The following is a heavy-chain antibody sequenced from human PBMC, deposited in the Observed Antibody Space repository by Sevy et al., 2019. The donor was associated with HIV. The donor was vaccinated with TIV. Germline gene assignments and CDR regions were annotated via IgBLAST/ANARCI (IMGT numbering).Heavy chain of an antibody. D-gene: IGHD3-10*01. J-gene: IGHJ4*02. V-gene: IGHV1-18*01. CDR2: IGAYNGNR. Sequence: ASVKVSCKASGYTFASEGISWVRQAPGQGLEWMGWIGAYNGNRNSAQKFQASVTLTIDTSTSTAFMELRGLRSDDTAMYYCARVPTYYYGSATYFESWGQGTLVTVSS. CDR3: ARVPTYYYGSATYFES. CDR1: GYTFASEG.